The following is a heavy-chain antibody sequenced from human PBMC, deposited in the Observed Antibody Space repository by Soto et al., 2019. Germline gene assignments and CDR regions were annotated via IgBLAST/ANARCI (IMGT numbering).Heavy chain of an antibody. J-gene: IGHJ4*02. CDR1: GDSISSYY. CDR3: ARAVLPATAPFDY. Sequence: SETLSLTCTVSGDSISSYYWSWIRQPPGKGLEWIGYIYYSGSTNYNPSLKSRVTISVDTSKNQFSLKLSSVTAADTAVYYCARAVLPATAPFDYWGQGTLVNVSS. V-gene: IGHV4-59*01. D-gene: IGHD2-2*01. CDR2: IYYSGST.